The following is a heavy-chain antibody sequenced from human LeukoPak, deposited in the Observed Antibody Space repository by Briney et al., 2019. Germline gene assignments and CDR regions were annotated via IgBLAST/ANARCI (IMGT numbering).Heavy chain of an antibody. D-gene: IGHD2-15*01. CDR1: GGSISSYY. V-gene: IGHV4-59*01. CDR3: AREILGYCSGGSCYRWFDP. J-gene: IGHJ5*02. Sequence: TSETLSLTCTVSGGSISSYYWSWIRQPPGKGLEWIGYIYYSGSTNYNPSLKSRVTISVDTSKNQFSLKLSSVTAADTAVYYCAREILGYCSGGSCYRWFDPWGQGTLVTVSS. CDR2: IYYSGST.